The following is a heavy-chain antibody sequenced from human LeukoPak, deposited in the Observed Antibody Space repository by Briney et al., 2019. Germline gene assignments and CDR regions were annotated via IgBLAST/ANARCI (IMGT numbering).Heavy chain of an antibody. D-gene: IGHD4-17*01. CDR1: LLSVTMRY. V-gene: IGHV3-53*01. J-gene: IGHJ6*02. CDR3: PRDVCGAYCLDV. Sequence: PGGSLRLSCARSLLSVTMRYIRGVRPAPRKGLECDRVIYSGGSPYYASLVNGRFTTSRDNSTKTLYLQMTALTADYSAGYYCPRDVCGAYCLDVWGQGTLVTVSS. CDR2: IYSGGSP.